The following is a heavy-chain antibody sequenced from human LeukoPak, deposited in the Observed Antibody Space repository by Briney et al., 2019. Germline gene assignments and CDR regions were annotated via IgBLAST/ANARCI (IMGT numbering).Heavy chain of an antibody. J-gene: IGHJ4*02. D-gene: IGHD3-3*01. V-gene: IGHV1-46*01. CDR3: AGSVLKKYDFWSRYYFDY. Sequence: ASVKVSCKASGYTFTSYYMHWVRQAPGQGLEWMGIINPSGGSTSYAQKFQGRVTITADESTSTAYMELSSLRSEDTAVYYCAGSVLKKYDFWSRYYFDYWGQGTLVTVSS. CDR2: INPSGGST. CDR1: GYTFTSYY.